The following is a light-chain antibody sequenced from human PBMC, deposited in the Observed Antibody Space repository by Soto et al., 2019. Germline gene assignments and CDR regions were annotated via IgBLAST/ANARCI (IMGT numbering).Light chain of an antibody. J-gene: IGKJ1*01. CDR1: QDISNY. CDR3: QESYGTPPT. V-gene: IGKV1-33*01. CDR2: DAS. Sequence: DIQMTQSPSSLSASVRDRVTITCQASQDISNYLNWYQQKPGKAPKLLICDASNLEPGVPSRFSGSGSGTDFTFTISSLQPEDFATYYCQESYGTPPTFGQGTKVDIK.